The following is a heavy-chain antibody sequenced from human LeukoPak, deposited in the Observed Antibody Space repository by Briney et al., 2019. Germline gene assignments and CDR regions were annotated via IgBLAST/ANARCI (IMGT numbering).Heavy chain of an antibody. V-gene: IGHV3-30*02. CDR3: AKDYYYGSGSYYAPDRYYFDY. CDR2: IRYDGGNK. J-gene: IGHJ4*02. CDR1: GFTFSSYG. D-gene: IGHD3-10*01. Sequence: GGSLRLSCAASGFTFSSYGMHWVRQAPGKGLEWVAFIRYDGGNKYYADPVKGRFTISRDNSKNTLYLQMNSLRAEDTAVYYCAKDYYYGSGSYYAPDRYYFDYWGQGTLVTVSS.